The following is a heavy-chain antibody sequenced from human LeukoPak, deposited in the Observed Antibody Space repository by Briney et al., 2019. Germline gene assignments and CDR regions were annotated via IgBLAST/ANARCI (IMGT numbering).Heavy chain of an antibody. J-gene: IGHJ4*02. Sequence: SLRLFCAASGFPFSSYWMSWVRQAPGKGLEWVSGISWNSGSIGYADSVKGRFTISRDNAKNTLYLQMNSLRAEDTAVYYCARDLRAVAGFDYWGQGTLVTVSS. CDR3: ARDLRAVAGFDY. D-gene: IGHD6-19*01. V-gene: IGHV3-9*01. CDR1: GFPFSSYW. CDR2: ISWNSGSI.